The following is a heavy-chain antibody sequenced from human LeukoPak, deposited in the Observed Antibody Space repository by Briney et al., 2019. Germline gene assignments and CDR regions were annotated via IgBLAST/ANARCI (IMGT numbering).Heavy chain of an antibody. J-gene: IGHJ5*02. CDR1: GFTFDDYA. D-gene: IGHD6-13*01. Sequence: GGSLRLSCVASGFTFDDYAMHWVRQAPGKGLEWVAVISYDGSNKYYADSVKGRFTISRDNSKNTLYLQMNSLRAEDTAVYYCARDFGIAAAGTNWFDPWGQGTLVTVSS. CDR3: ARDFGIAAAGTNWFDP. V-gene: IGHV3-30-3*01. CDR2: ISYDGSNK.